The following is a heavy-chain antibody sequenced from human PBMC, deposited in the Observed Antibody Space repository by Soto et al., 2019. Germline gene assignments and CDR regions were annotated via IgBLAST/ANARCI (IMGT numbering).Heavy chain of an antibody. CDR2: INHSGST. V-gene: IGHV4-34*01. CDR1: GGSFSGYY. D-gene: IGHD1-26*01. Sequence: QVQLQQWGAGLLKPSETLSLTCAVYGGSFSGYYWSWIRQPPGKGLEWIGEINHSGSTNYNPSLKRRVTISVDTSKNQFSLKLSSVTAADTAVYYCARGLRGSYLEYYFDYWGQGTLVTVSS. CDR3: ARGLRGSYLEYYFDY. J-gene: IGHJ4*02.